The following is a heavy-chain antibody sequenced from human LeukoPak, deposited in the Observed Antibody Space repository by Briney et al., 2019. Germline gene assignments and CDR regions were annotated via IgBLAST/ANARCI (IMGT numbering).Heavy chain of an antibody. CDR2: IYYSGSA. J-gene: IGHJ4*02. Sequence: SETLSLTCTVSGGSISSSRYYWGWIRQPPGKGLEWIGSIYYSGSAYYNPSLKSRVTISVDTSKNQFSLELSSVTAADTAVYYCARRIVATTSMDYWGQGTLVTVSS. V-gene: IGHV4-39*01. CDR3: ARRIVATTSMDY. D-gene: IGHD5-12*01. CDR1: GGSISSSRYY.